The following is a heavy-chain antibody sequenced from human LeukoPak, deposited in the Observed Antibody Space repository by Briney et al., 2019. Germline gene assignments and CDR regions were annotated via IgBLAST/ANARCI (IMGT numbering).Heavy chain of an antibody. Sequence: GGSLRLSCAASGFIFSSYGMHWVRQAPGKGLEWAALISYDGTDKDYTDSVKGRFTISRDNSNNTLYLQMNSLRAEDTAVYYCAKDRNFEGGTTAGYFHLWGQGTLVTVSS. CDR3: AKDRNFEGGTTAGYFHL. D-gene: IGHD1-7*01. CDR1: GFIFSSYG. CDR2: ISYDGTDK. V-gene: IGHV3-30*18. J-gene: IGHJ1*01.